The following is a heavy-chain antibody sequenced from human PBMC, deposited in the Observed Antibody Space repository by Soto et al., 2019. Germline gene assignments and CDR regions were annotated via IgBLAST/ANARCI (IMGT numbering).Heavy chain of an antibody. Sequence: PAVSLRVSCAASGFTFSSYSMNWVRQAPGKGLEWVSYISSISSTIYYADSVKGRFTISRDNAKNSLYLQMNSLRDEDTAVYYCAREARPAGGTIHPVDYWGQGTLVTVSS. CDR3: AREARPAGGTIHPVDY. J-gene: IGHJ4*02. CDR1: GFTFSSYS. D-gene: IGHD3-3*01. V-gene: IGHV3-48*02. CDR2: ISSISSTI.